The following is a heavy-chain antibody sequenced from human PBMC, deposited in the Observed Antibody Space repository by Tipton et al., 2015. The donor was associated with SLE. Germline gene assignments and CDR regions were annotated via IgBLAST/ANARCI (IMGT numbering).Heavy chain of an antibody. Sequence: QVQLVQSGAEVKKPGASVKVSCKSSDYPLTNYGITWVRQAPGQGLEWMGWIDSYNGYTKYAQNLQGRVTMTSDTSTNTAYMELRSLRYDDTAVYYCARGCDGSPRYFDLWGRGTLVTVSS. J-gene: IGHJ2*01. D-gene: IGHD5-24*01. CDR2: IDSYNGYT. CDR3: ARGCDGSPRYFDL. CDR1: DYPLTNYG. V-gene: IGHV1-18*04.